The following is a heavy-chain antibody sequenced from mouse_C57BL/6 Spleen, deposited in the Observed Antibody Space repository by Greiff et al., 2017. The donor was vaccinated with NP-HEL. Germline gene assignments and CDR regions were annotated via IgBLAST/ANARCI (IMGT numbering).Heavy chain of an antibody. CDR2: IYPGDGDT. CDR3: ARSGIYYGYDESDY. J-gene: IGHJ2*01. CDR1: GYAFSSSW. Sequence: VQLQESGPELVKPGASVKISCKASGYAFSSSWMNWVKQRPGKGLEWIGRIYPGDGDTNYNGKFKGKATLTADKSSSTAYMQLSSLTSEDSAVYFCARSGIYYGYDESDYWGQGTTLTVSS. D-gene: IGHD2-2*01. V-gene: IGHV1-82*01.